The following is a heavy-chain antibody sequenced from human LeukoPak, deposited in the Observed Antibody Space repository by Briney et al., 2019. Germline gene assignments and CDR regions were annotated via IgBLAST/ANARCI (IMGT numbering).Heavy chain of an antibody. J-gene: IGHJ6*02. CDR1: GYTFTSYG. CDR3: ARDQSTRGYSYGYYYYGMDV. V-gene: IGHV1-18*01. D-gene: IGHD5-18*01. Sequence: ASVKVSCKASGYTFTSYGISWVRQAPGQGLEWMGWISAYNGNTNYAQKLQGRVTMTTDTSTSTAYMELRSLRSDDTAVYYCARDQSTRGYSYGYYYYGMDVWGQGTTVTVSS. CDR2: ISAYNGNT.